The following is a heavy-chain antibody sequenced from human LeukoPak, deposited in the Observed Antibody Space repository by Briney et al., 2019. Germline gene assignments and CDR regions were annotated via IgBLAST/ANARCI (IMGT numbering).Heavy chain of an antibody. J-gene: IGHJ5*02. V-gene: IGHV3-23*01. CDR2: ISGSGGST. CDR3: AKDLGYNWFDP. Sequence: GGSLRLSCAASGFTFDDYGMSWVRQAPGKGLEWVSGISGSGGSTYYADSVKGRFTISRDNSKNTLYLQMNSLRAEDTAVYYCAKDLGYNWFDPWGQGTLVTVSS. D-gene: IGHD7-27*01. CDR1: GFTFDDYG.